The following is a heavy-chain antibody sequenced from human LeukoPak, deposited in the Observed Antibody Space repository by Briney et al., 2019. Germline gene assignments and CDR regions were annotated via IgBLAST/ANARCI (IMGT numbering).Heavy chain of an antibody. Sequence: ASVKVSCKASGYTFTGYYMHWVRQAPGQGLEWMGWINPNSGGTNYAQKFQGRVTMTRDTSISTAYMELSGLRSDDTAVYYCARALPVFSSGWFVYFDYWGQGTLVTVSS. CDR2: INPNSGGT. CDR3: ARALPVFSSGWFVYFDY. D-gene: IGHD6-19*01. V-gene: IGHV1-2*02. J-gene: IGHJ4*02. CDR1: GYTFTGYY.